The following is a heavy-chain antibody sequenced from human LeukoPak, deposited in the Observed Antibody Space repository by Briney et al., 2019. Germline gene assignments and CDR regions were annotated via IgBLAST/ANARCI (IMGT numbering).Heavy chain of an antibody. CDR3: AKDAYGGATFFYYMDV. D-gene: IGHD2/OR15-2a*01. Sequence: HTGGSLRLSCAGSGFTFDDYAMHWVRQTPGKGLDWVSGISWNSGNIAYADFVGGRFTISRDNAKNSLSLQMNSLSDEDTAAYYCAKDAYGGATFFYYMDVWGKGTTVTVSS. V-gene: IGHV3-9*01. CDR2: ISWNSGNI. J-gene: IGHJ6*03. CDR1: GFTFDDYA.